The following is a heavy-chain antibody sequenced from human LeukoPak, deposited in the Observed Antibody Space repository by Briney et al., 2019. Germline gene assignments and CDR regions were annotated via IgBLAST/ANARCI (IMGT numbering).Heavy chain of an antibody. J-gene: IGHJ4*02. Sequence: SQTLSLTCTVSGGSISSGGYHWSWIRQHPGKGLEWIGYIYDSGSTYYNPSLKSRVSISVDTSKNQFSLKLNSVTAADTALYFCARGRDGSSFDYWGQGTLVTVSS. CDR1: GGSISSGGYH. CDR3: ARGRDGSSFDY. V-gene: IGHV4-31*03. CDR2: IYDSGST. D-gene: IGHD5-24*01.